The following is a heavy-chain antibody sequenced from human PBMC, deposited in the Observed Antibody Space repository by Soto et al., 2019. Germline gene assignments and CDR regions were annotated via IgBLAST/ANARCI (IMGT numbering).Heavy chain of an antibody. CDR2: ISTTSSFI. Sequence: GSLRLSCAASGFTFSSYSMNWARQAPGKGLEWVSSISTTSSFIYSADSVKGRFTISRDNSKNTLYLQMNSLRAEDTAVYYCAKDGERKQWLPRLRWFDPWGQGTLVTVSS. V-gene: IGHV3-21*04. CDR1: GFTFSSYS. D-gene: IGHD6-19*01. CDR3: AKDGERKQWLPRLRWFDP. J-gene: IGHJ5*02.